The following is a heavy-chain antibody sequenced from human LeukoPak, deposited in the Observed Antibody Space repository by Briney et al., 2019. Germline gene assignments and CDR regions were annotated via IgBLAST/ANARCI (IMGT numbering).Heavy chain of an antibody. D-gene: IGHD2-8*02. J-gene: IGHJ3*01. CDR2: ISSVCSDK. CDR3: ARSQPSYWFTNVFDF. V-gene: IGHV3-30*04. Sequence: GGSLRLSCASSGFTLGDYSIHWVRQAPGKGLEWVTVISSVCSDKYYAGSVRGRFTLSRHNSQNILYLEMNSLRPEDSALYYCARSQPSYWFTNVFDFWGQGPMVTVSS. CDR1: GFTLGDYS.